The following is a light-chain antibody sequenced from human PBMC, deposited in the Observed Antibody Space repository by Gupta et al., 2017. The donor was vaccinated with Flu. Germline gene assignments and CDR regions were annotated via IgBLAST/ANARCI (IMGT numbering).Light chain of an antibody. Sequence: SLSLSPGAGANLACRARQTVEDSFLAWSQQQPGQSPRLLIYGASTRDTGIPDRFSGSGSGTEVTLTITRREPEDFAVYYCQRHWSSPAYTFGQGTKLEI. CDR2: GAS. CDR1: QTVEDSF. J-gene: IGKJ2*01. CDR3: QRHWSSPAYT. V-gene: IGKV3-20*01.